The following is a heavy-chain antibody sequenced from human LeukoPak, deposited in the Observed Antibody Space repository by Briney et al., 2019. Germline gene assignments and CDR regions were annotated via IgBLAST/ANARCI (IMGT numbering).Heavy chain of an antibody. CDR2: ISGSGSST. D-gene: IGHD2-21*01. J-gene: IGHJ4*02. CDR1: GFTFSSYS. V-gene: IGHV3-23*01. Sequence: PGGSLRLSCEASGFTFSSYSMNWVRQAPGKGLEWVSAISGSGSSTYYADSVKGRFTISRDNSKNTLFLQMNSLRAEDTAVYYCAKLSGGGENYWGQGTLVTVSS. CDR3: AKLSGGGENY.